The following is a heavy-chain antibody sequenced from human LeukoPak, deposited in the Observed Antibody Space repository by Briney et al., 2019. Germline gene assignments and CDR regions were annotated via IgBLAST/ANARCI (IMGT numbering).Heavy chain of an antibody. CDR3: ARDMNNGLLPDY. Sequence: PGESLKISCKGSGYTLTNYWIGWVRQMPGKRLEWMGICHPGDSDIRYNPSFEGQVTISADKSTTTAYLQCTSLKASDSAMYFCARDMNNGLLPDYWGQGTLVTVSS. CDR1: GYTLTNYW. D-gene: IGHD2-21*02. V-gene: IGHV5-51*01. CDR2: CHPGDSDI. J-gene: IGHJ4*02.